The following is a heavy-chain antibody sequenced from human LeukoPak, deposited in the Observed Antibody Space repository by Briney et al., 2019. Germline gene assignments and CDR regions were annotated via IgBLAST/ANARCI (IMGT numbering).Heavy chain of an antibody. Sequence: GGSLRLSCAASGFTFSTYSMNWVRQAPGKGLEWVSSISSSSSYIYYADSVKGGFTISRDNAKNSLYLQMHSLRAGDTAVYSCAIITLAAAGLFVYLGQGTLVTGSS. J-gene: IGHJ4*02. CDR1: GFTFSTYS. CDR3: AIITLAAAGLFVY. D-gene: IGHD6-13*01. CDR2: ISSSSSYI. V-gene: IGHV3-21*01.